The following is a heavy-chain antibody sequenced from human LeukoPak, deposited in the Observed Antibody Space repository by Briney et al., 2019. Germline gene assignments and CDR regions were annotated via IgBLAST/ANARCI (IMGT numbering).Heavy chain of an antibody. CDR2: IRYDGSNK. CDR1: GFTFSSYG. V-gene: IGHV3-30*02. CDR3: AKRATVRGNYYYYYMDV. D-gene: IGHD4-17*01. Sequence: PGGSLRLSCAASGFTFSSYGMHWVRQAPGKGLEWVAFIRYDGSNKYYADSVKGRFTISRDNSKNTLYLQMNSLRAEDTAVYYCAKRATVRGNYYYYYMDVWGKGTTVTISS. J-gene: IGHJ6*03.